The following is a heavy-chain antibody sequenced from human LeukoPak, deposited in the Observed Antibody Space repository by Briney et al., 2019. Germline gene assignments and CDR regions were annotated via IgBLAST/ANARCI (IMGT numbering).Heavy chain of an antibody. CDR2: IRYDGSNK. CDR3: AKDRQQLVRFDY. Sequence: PGGSLRLSCAASGFTFSSYGMHWVRQAPGKGLEWVAFIRYDGSNKYYADSVKGRFTISRDNSKNTLYLQMNSLGAEDTAVYYCAKDRQQLVRFDYWGQGTLVTVSS. J-gene: IGHJ4*02. V-gene: IGHV3-30*02. CDR1: GFTFSSYG. D-gene: IGHD6-13*01.